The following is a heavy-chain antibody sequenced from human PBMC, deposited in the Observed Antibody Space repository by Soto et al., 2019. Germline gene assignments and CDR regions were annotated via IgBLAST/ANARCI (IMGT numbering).Heavy chain of an antibody. V-gene: IGHV3-49*03. CDR1: GFTFGDYA. CDR3: SRLPPSKYRDSPFDP. Sequence: EVQLVESGGGLVQPGRSLGLSCTASGFTFGDYAMTWFRQAPGKGLEWVGFISSKRYGGTAEYATSVKGRFTISRDDSKSIAYLQMNSLKTEDTAVYFCSRLPPSKYRDSPFDPWGQGALVIGSA. CDR2: ISSKRYGGTA. D-gene: IGHD5-12*01. J-gene: IGHJ5*02.